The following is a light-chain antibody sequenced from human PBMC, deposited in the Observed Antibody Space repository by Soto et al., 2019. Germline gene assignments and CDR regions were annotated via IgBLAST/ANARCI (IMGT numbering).Light chain of an antibody. CDR2: GAS. CDR3: QQYSSSPLT. CDR1: QSVRSSH. Sequence: EIMLTQSPGALSLSPGERATLSCRASQSVRSSHLAWYQQKPGQAPRLLIYGASSRATGIPDRFSGSASGTDFTLTISRLEPEDFAVYYCQQYSSSPLTFGGGTKVDI. V-gene: IGKV3-20*01. J-gene: IGKJ4*01.